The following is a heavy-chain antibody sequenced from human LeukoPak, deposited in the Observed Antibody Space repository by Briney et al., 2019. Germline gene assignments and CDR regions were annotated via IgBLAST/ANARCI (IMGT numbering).Heavy chain of an antibody. Sequence: SETLSLTCTVSGGSISSYYWSWIRQPAGKGLEWIGRIYTSGSTNYNPSLKSRVTMSVDTSKNQFPLKLSSVTAAGTAVYYCARGEQLSSGYAFDIWGQGTMVTVSS. J-gene: IGHJ3*02. CDR3: ARGEQLSSGYAFDI. CDR2: IYTSGST. CDR1: GGSISSYY. D-gene: IGHD3-16*02. V-gene: IGHV4-4*07.